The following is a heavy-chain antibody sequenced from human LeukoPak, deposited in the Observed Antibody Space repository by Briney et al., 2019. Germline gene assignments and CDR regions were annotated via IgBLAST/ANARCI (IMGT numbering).Heavy chain of an antibody. D-gene: IGHD2-15*01. CDR1: GGSFSGYY. V-gene: IGHV4-34*01. J-gene: IGHJ4*02. Sequence: SETLSLTCAVYGGSFSGYYWSWIRQPPGKGLEWIGEINHSGSTNYNPSLKSRVTISVDTSKNQFSLKLSSVAAADTAVYYCASRGYCSGGSCYYFDYWGQGTLVTVSS. CDR2: INHSGST. CDR3: ASRGYCSGGSCYYFDY.